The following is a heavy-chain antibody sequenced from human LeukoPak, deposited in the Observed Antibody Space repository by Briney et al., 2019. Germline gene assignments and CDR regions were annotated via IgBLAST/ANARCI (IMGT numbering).Heavy chain of an antibody. V-gene: IGHV4-4*07. D-gene: IGHD2-15*01. J-gene: IGHJ4*02. CDR1: GGSISSYY. CDR2: IYTSGST. Sequence: SETLSLTCTVSGGSISSYYWRWTRQPAGKGLEWIGRIYTSGSTNYNPSLKSRVTISVDTSKNQFSLKLSSVTAADTAVYYCARGLATPRFDYWGPRTLVTVSS. CDR3: ARGLATPRFDY.